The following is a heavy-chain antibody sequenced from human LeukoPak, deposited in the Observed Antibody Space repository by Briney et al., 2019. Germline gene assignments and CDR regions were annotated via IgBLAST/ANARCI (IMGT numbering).Heavy chain of an antibody. V-gene: IGHV4-39*01. J-gene: IGHJ5*02. CDR3: ARHSLPYSSRINWFDP. CDR1: GGSISSRSYY. D-gene: IGHD6-13*01. Sequence: SETLSLTCTVSGGSISSRSYYWGWIRQPPGKGLEWIGSIYYSGSTYYNPSLKSRVTISVDTSKNQFSLKLSSVTAADTAVYYCARHSLPYSSRINWFDPWGQGTLVTVSS. CDR2: IYYSGST.